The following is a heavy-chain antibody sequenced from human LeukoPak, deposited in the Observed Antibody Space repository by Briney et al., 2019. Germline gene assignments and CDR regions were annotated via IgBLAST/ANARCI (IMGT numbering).Heavy chain of an antibody. V-gene: IGHV3-48*04. CDR3: AREPYYDSSGYSPDY. CDR2: ISSSSRTI. CDR1: GFTFSSYS. Sequence: GGSLRLSCAASGFTFSSYSMNWVRQAPGKGLEWVSYISSSSRTIYYADSVKGRFTISRDNAKNSLYLHMNSLRAEDTALYYCAREPYYDSSGYSPDYWGQGTLVTVSS. J-gene: IGHJ4*02. D-gene: IGHD3-22*01.